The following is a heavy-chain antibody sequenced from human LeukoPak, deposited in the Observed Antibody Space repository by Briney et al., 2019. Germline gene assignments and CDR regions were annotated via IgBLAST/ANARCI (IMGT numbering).Heavy chain of an antibody. Sequence: GGSLRLSCAAAGFIYRNYWMGWVRQAPGKGLEWVANINEDGSEKYYVDSVKGRFIISRDNAKNSLYLQMNILRAEDTAVFYCLSGSGHCGQGSLVTVSS. CDR3: LSGSGH. D-gene: IGHD3-10*01. CDR1: GFIYRNYW. V-gene: IGHV3-7*01. J-gene: IGHJ4*02. CDR2: INEDGSEK.